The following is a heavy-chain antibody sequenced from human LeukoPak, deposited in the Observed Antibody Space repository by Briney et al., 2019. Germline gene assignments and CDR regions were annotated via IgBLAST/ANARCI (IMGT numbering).Heavy chain of an antibody. D-gene: IGHD2-21*02. CDR2: VYSSGRT. Sequence: SETLSLTCNVSGASINFYYWNWIRQTPGEGLQWIGYVYSSGRTDSNPSLKSRVTISVDTSRSLFSLRLTSVAAADTGVYYCARRGDSAPYFDSWGQGTLVTVSS. CDR1: GASINFYY. CDR3: ARRGDSAPYFDS. J-gene: IGHJ4*02. V-gene: IGHV4-4*09.